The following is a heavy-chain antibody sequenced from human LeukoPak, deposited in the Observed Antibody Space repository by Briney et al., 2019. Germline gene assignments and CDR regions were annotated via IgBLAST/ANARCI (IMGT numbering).Heavy chain of an antibody. J-gene: IGHJ4*02. CDR1: GVCVSSNY. D-gene: IGHD6-19*01. V-gene: IGHV4-59*02. CDR3: ARRIPLAGQFDY. Sequence: SETLSLTCTVSGVCVSSNYWSWIRQAPGKGLEWIGYMYHTGSGNYNPSLKSRVTISVDTSKNQFSLKLSSVTAADTAVFYCARRIPLAGQFDYWGQGTLVTVSS. CDR2: MYHTGSG.